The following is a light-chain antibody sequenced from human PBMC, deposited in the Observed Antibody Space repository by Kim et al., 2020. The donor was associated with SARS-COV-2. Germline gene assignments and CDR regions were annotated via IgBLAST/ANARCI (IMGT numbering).Light chain of an antibody. V-gene: IGKV1-33*01. CDR2: DAS. CDR3: QQYNKLPYT. Sequence: DIQMTQSPSSLSASVGDRVTITCQASRDISNYLNWYQQKPGKAPKLLIYDASNLETGVPSRFSGSGSGTDFTFTISSLQPEDIATYYCQQYNKLPYTFGQGTKLDIK. J-gene: IGKJ2*01. CDR1: RDISNY.